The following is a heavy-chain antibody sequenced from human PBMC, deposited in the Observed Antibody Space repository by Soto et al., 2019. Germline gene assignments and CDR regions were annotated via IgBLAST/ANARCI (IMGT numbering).Heavy chain of an antibody. CDR2: IYHSGST. CDR1: GGSISSRNW. V-gene: IGHV4-4*02. J-gene: IGHJ5*02. Sequence: SETLSLTSAVSGGSISSRNWWSWVRQPPGKGLEWIGEIYHSGSTNYNPSLKSRVTISVDKSKNQFSLKLSSVTAADTAVYYCARGVWFGELSLIRWFDAWGQGTLVPVSS. D-gene: IGHD3-10*01. CDR3: ARGVWFGELSLIRWFDA.